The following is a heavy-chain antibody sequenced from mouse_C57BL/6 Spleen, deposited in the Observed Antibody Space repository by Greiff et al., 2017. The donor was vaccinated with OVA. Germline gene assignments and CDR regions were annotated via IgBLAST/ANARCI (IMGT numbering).Heavy chain of an antibody. J-gene: IGHJ4*01. Sequence: QVQLQQPGTELVKPGASVKLSCKASGYTFTSYWMHWVKQRPGQGLEWIGNINPSNGGTNYNEKFKSKATLTVDKSSSTAYMQLSSLTSEDSAVYYCAREDYYYGSSYYYAMDYWGQGTSVTVAS. V-gene: IGHV1-53*01. D-gene: IGHD1-1*01. CDR2: INPSNGGT. CDR1: GYTFTSYW. CDR3: AREDYYYGSSYYYAMDY.